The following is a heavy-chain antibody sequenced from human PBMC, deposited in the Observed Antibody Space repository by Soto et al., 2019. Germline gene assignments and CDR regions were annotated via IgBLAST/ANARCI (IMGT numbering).Heavy chain of an antibody. J-gene: IGHJ5*02. CDR2: IIPNFGTT. V-gene: IGHV1-69*13. CDR3: ARSYDILTGRGYLDP. CDR1: GGTSRNYV. D-gene: IGHD3-9*01. Sequence: SVKVSCKDSGGTSRNYVISWVRQAPGQGLEWMGWIIPNFGTTTYAQKFQGRLTMTADASTTTAYMELRSLRSDDTAVYYCARSYDILTGRGYLDPWGQGTLVTVSS.